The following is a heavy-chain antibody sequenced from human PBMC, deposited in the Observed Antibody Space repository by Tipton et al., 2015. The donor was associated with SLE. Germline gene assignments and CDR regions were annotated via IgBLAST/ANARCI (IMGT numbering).Heavy chain of an antibody. CDR3: ARILLVGGTLLDAFDI. J-gene: IGHJ3*02. CDR2: IYYSGTS. Sequence: LRLSCTVSGVSIGSGGYYWSWIRQHPGQGLEYIGYIYYSGTSYCIPSLKSRVTISVNRTKNQFSLKLSSVTAADTAVYYCARILLVGGTLLDAFDIWGQGTMVTVSS. D-gene: IGHD1-26*01. V-gene: IGHV4-31*02. CDR1: GVSIGSGGYY.